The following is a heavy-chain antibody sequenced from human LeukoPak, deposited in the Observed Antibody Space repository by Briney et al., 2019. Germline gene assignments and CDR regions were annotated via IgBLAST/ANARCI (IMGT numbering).Heavy chain of an antibody. V-gene: IGHV3-7*01. CDR3: ARWDDYGDPPDGFDI. CDR2: INQDGSEK. D-gene: IGHD4-17*01. CDR1: GFTFNSYW. Sequence: GGSLRPSCAASGFTFNSYWMSWVRQAPGKGLEWVANINQDGSEKYYVGSVTGRFTISRDNAKSSLYLQMNSLRAEDTAVYYCARWDDYGDPPDGFDIWGQGTMVTVSS. J-gene: IGHJ3*02.